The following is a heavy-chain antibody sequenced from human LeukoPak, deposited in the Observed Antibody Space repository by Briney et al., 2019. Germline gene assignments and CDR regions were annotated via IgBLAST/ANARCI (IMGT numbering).Heavy chain of an antibody. D-gene: IGHD1-26*01. Sequence: PGGSLRLSCAASGFTFNNYNMNWVRQAPGKALGWVSFITSSGTYIFYADSVKGRFTISRDNAKNSLYLQMNSLGPEDTAVYYCARDPYSGNYGNYYYYYMDVWGKGTTVTISS. CDR2: ITSSGTYI. CDR3: ARDPYSGNYGNYYYYYMDV. CDR1: GFTFNNYN. V-gene: IGHV3-21*01. J-gene: IGHJ6*03.